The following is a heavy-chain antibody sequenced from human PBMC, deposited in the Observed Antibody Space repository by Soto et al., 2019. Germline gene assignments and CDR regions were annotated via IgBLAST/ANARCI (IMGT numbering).Heavy chain of an antibody. J-gene: IGHJ3*02. D-gene: IGHD3-3*01. Sequence: EVQLLESGGGLVQPGGSLRLSCAASGFTFSSYAMSWVRQAPGKGLEWVSTISGSGGSTYYADSVKGRFTISRDNSKNTLDLQMNSLRAEDTAVFYCAKDRGITVLGVVIIEDSDAFDIWGQGTMVTVSS. CDR3: AKDRGITVLGVVIIEDSDAFDI. CDR2: ISGSGGST. V-gene: IGHV3-23*01. CDR1: GFTFSSYA.